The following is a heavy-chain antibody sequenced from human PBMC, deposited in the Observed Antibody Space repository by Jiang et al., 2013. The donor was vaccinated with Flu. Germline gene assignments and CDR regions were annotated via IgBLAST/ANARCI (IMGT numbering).Heavy chain of an antibody. CDR3: ASGVSGYSFGSFDY. V-gene: IGHV3-11*04. J-gene: IGHJ4*02. D-gene: IGHD5-18*01. CDR1: GFTFSDYY. CDR2: ISSSGGTI. Sequence: SCAASGFTFSDYYMIWIRQAPGKGLEWVSYISSSGGTIYYADSVKGRFTISRDNAKNSLYLQMNSLRAEDTAVYYCASGVSGYSFGSFDYWGQGTLVTVSS.